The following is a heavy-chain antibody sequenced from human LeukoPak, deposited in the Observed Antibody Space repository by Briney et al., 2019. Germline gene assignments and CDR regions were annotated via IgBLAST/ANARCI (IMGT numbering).Heavy chain of an antibody. Sequence: SETLSLTCTVSGGSISSSSYYWGWIRQPPGEGLEWIGSIYYSGSTYYNPSLKSRVTISVDTSKNQFSLKLSSVTAADTAVYYCARCSSGSYRLFDYWGQGTLVTVSS. CDR2: IYYSGST. D-gene: IGHD1-26*01. CDR3: ARCSSGSYRLFDY. V-gene: IGHV4-39*07. CDR1: GGSISSSSYY. J-gene: IGHJ4*02.